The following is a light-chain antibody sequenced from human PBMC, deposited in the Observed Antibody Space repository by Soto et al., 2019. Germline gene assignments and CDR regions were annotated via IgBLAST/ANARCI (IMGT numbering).Light chain of an antibody. Sequence: EIVLTQSPGTLSLSPGERATLSCRASQSVSSSYLAWYQQKPGQAPSLLIYAASSRATGIPDRFSGSGSGTDFTLTISRLEPEDFAVYYCQQRRTFGQGTKVEIK. V-gene: IGKV3-20*01. CDR3: QQRRT. J-gene: IGKJ1*01. CDR2: AAS. CDR1: QSVSSSY.